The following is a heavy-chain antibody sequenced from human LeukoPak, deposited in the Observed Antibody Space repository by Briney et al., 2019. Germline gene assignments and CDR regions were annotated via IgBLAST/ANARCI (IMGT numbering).Heavy chain of an antibody. Sequence: PSETLSLTCAVYGGPFSGYYWSWIRQPPGKGLEWIGEINHSGSTNYNPSLKSRVTISVDTSKNQFSLKLSSATAADTAVYYCASVDFWSGYYRRNWFDPWGQGTLVTVSS. V-gene: IGHV4-34*01. J-gene: IGHJ5*02. CDR3: ASVDFWSGYYRRNWFDP. CDR1: GGPFSGYY. CDR2: INHSGST. D-gene: IGHD3-3*01.